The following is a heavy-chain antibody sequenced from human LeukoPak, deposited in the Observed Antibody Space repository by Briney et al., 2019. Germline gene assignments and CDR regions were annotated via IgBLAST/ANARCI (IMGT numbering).Heavy chain of an antibody. CDR1: GFTFSSYG. CDR2: IRYDGSNK. CDR3: AKYCSGGSCYGSYDY. V-gene: IGHV3-30*02. Sequence: GGSLRLSCAASGFTFSSYGMHWVRQAPGKGLEWVAFIRYDGSNKYYADFVKGRFTISRDNSKNTLYLQMNSLRAEDTAVYYCAKYCSGGSCYGSYDYWGQGTLVTVSS. J-gene: IGHJ4*02. D-gene: IGHD2-15*01.